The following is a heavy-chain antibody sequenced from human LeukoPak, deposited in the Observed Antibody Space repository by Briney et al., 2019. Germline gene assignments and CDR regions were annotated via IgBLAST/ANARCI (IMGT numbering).Heavy chain of an antibody. CDR1: GDSVSSNSAA. J-gene: IGHJ6*02. CDR3: AREGNYDFRSGYYSSFYYYYGMDV. V-gene: IGHV6-1*01. Sequence: SQTLSLTCAISGDSVSSNSAAWNWIRQSPSRGLEWLGRTYYRSKWYNDYAVSVKSRITINPDTSKNQFSLQLNSVTPEDTAVYYCAREGNYDFRSGYYSSFYYYYGMDVWGQGTTVTVSS. CDR2: TYYRSKWYN. D-gene: IGHD3-3*01.